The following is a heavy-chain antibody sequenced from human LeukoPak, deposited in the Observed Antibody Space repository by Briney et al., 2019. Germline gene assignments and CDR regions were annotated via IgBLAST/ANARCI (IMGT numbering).Heavy chain of an antibody. D-gene: IGHD3-10*01. CDR3: ARVPSHSLAGRDY. V-gene: IGHV4-34*01. CDR1: GGSFSGYY. CDR2: INHSGST. Sequence: SETLSLTCAVYGGSFSGYYWSWIRQPPGKGLEWIGEINHSGSTNYNPSLKSRVTISVDTSKNQFSLKLSSVTAADTAVYYCARVPSHSLAGRDYWGQGTLVTVSS. J-gene: IGHJ4*02.